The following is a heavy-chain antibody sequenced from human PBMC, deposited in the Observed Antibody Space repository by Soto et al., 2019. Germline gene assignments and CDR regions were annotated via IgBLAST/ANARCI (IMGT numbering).Heavy chain of an antibody. D-gene: IGHD3-10*02. Sequence: EVQLVESGGGLVQPGGSLRLSCAASGFTFSIYWMHWVRQAPGKGLMWVSRINGDGTSTSDADSVKGRFTISRDNAKSTLYLQMDSLRAEDTALYYCARSGCSNSGSCIDNWGQGILVTVSS. CDR1: GFTFSIYW. V-gene: IGHV3-74*01. CDR3: ARSGCSNSGSCIDN. J-gene: IGHJ4*02. CDR2: INGDGTST.